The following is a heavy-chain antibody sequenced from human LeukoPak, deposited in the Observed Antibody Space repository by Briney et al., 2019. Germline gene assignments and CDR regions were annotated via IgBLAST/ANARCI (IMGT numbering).Heavy chain of an antibody. CDR2: IIPIFGTA. V-gene: IGHV1-69*05. J-gene: IGHJ4*02. CDR1: GGTFSSYA. Sequence: SVKVSCKASGGTFSSYAISWVRQAPGQGLEWMGGIIPIFGTANYAQKFQGRVMITTDESTSTAYMELSSLRSEDTAVYYCATTDPIFGAAGSFDYWGQGTLVTVSS. D-gene: IGHD3-3*01. CDR3: ATTDPIFGAAGSFDY.